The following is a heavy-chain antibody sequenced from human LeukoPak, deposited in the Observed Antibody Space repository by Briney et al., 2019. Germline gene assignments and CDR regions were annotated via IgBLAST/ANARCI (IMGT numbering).Heavy chain of an antibody. CDR3: AKDQVDIVVVPAAPDYYYYYYMDV. V-gene: IGHV3-23*01. J-gene: IGHJ6*03. D-gene: IGHD2-2*03. Sequence: GGTLRLSCAASGFTFSSYGMSWVRQAPGKGLEWVSAISGSGGSTYYADSVKGRFTISRDNSKNTLYLQMNSLRAEDTAVYYCAKDQVDIVVVPAAPDYYYYYYMDVWGKGTTVTISS. CDR2: ISGSGGST. CDR1: GFTFSSYG.